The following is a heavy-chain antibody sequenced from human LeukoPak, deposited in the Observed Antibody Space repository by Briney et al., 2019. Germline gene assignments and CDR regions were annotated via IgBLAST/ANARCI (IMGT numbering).Heavy chain of an antibody. CDR3: ARGTSSGWTTGLYYFDY. CDR1: GGSIGSYY. Sequence: SETLSLTCTVSGGSIGSYYWSWIRQPPGKGLEWIGYIYYSGSTNYNPSLKSRVTISVDTSKNQFSLKLSSVTAADTAVYYCARGTSSGWTTGLYYFDYWGQGTLVTVSS. V-gene: IGHV4-59*01. CDR2: IYYSGST. D-gene: IGHD6-19*01. J-gene: IGHJ4*02.